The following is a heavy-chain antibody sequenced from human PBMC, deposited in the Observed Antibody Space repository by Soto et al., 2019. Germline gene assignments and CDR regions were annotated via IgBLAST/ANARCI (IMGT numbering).Heavy chain of an antibody. J-gene: IGHJ6*02. CDR3: TRGGSSSPYYDPMDV. V-gene: IGHV3-72*01. CDR2: SRDKVNSYTT. CDR1: GVILSDHY. D-gene: IGHD6-6*01. Sequence: EVQLVESGGGLVQPGGSLRLACTASGVILSDHYMDWVRQAPGKGLEWIGRSRDKVNSYTTQYAASVKGRFTISRDESKDSLYLQIDNLKTEDTAVYFCTRGGSSSPYYDPMDVWGQGTTVIISS.